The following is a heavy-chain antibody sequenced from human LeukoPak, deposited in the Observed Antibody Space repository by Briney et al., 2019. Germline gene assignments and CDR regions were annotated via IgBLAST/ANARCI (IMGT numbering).Heavy chain of an antibody. V-gene: IGHV3-30*02. CDR3: AKDATAVPGTVYMDV. D-gene: IGHD2-2*01. Sequence: GGSLRPSCAASGFTFSSYGMHWVRQAPGKGLEWVAFIRYDGSNKYYADSVKGRFTISRDNSKNSVYLQMTSLRAEDTALYYCAKDATAVPGTVYMDVWGKGTTVTISS. J-gene: IGHJ6*03. CDR2: IRYDGSNK. CDR1: GFTFSSYG.